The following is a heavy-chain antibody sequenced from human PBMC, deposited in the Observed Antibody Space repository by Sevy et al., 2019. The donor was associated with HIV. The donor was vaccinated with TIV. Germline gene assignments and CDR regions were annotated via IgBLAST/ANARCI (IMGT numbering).Heavy chain of an antibody. CDR1: VGSINNYY. Sequence: SETLSLTCSVSVGSINNYYWSWIRQPPGKGLEWIGNISYSGNTNYNPSFKSRVTISVDTSKNQFSLKLRSVTAADTAVYYCARSKWFDVWGQGTLVTVSS. CDR2: ISYSGNT. J-gene: IGHJ5*02. D-gene: IGHD4-4*01. V-gene: IGHV4-59*01. CDR3: ARSKWFDV.